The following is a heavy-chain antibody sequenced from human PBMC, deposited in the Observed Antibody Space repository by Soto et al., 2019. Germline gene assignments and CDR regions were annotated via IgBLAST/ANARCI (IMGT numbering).Heavy chain of an antibody. J-gene: IGHJ4*02. CDR3: AKNGLDNSQSAIES. D-gene: IGHD2-8*01. CDR2: ITGSGRDT. Sequence: LRLSCAASGFTFRNNVLSWVRQAPGKGLDWVSGITGSGRDTYYADSVKGRFTISRDNSKNMVFLQMNSLRAEDTALYYCAKNGLDNSQSAIESWGAGTLVTVS. CDR1: GFTFRNNV. V-gene: IGHV3-23*01.